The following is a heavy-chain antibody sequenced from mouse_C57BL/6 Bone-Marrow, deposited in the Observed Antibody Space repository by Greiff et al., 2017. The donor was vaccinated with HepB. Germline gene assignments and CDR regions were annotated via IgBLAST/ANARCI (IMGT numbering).Heavy chain of an antibody. CDR2: ISNGGGST. J-gene: IGHJ3*01. V-gene: IGHV5-12*01. CDR3: ARHGGAAFAY. CDR1: GFTFSDYY. Sequence: EVQLVESGGGLVQPGGSLKLSCAASGFTFSDYYMYWVRQTPEKRLEWVAYISNGGGSTYYPDTVKGRFTISRDNAKNTLYLQMSRLKSEDTAMYYCARHGGAAFAYWGQGTLVTVSA.